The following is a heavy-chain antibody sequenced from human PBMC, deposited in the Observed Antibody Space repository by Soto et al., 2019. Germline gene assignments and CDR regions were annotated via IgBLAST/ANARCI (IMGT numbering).Heavy chain of an antibody. CDR2: IYHSGSP. D-gene: IGHD2-21*01. Sequence: QVQLRQSGPGLVKTSGTLSLTCAASGRSVSSFNWWTWVRQHPGKRLEWIGEIYHSGSPTYSPSLRGRATISLDKSNNQFSLTRISLTTADTAVYYCATPPPRIVVTVLPIPTWGQGIQVTVSS. CDR3: ATPPPRIVVTVLPIPT. CDR1: GRSVSSFNW. V-gene: IGHV4-4*02. J-gene: IGHJ5*02.